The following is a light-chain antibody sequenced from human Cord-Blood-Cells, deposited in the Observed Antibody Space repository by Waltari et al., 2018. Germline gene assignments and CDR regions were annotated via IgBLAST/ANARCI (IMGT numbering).Light chain of an antibody. CDR1: QGISNY. J-gene: IGKJ3*01. CDR3: QKYNSAPPFT. Sequence: EIQMTESPSFLLASVGDRVTITCRVSQGISNYLAWYQQKPGKVPKLLIYAASTLQSGVPSRFSGSGSGTDFTLTISSLQPEDVATYYCQKYNSAPPFTFGPGTKVDIK. CDR2: AAS. V-gene: IGKV1-27*01.